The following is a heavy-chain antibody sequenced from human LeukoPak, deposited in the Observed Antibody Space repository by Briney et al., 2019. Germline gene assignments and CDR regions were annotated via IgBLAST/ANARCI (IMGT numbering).Heavy chain of an antibody. D-gene: IGHD6-19*01. CDR1: GFPFNSHG. CDR2: ISYAGSDK. J-gene: IGHJ3*02. CDR3: AKSSSGGWYLLGDAFDI. Sequence: GGSLTLFCAPSGFPFNSHGIHWVRQAPGKGLECVAVISYAGSDKYYADSVKGRFTISRDNSKNTLYLQMNSLRAEDTAVYYCAKSSSGGWYLLGDAFDIWGQGTLVTVSS. V-gene: IGHV3-30*18.